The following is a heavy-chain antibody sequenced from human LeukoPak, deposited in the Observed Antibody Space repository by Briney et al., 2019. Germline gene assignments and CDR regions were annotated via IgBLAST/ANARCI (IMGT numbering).Heavy chain of an antibody. D-gene: IGHD6-19*01. V-gene: IGHV4-34*01. Sequence: SETLSLTCAVYGGSFSGYYWSWIRQPPGKGLEWIGEINHSGSTNYNPSLKSRVTISVDTSKNQFSLKLSSVTAADTAVYYCARDTGIAVADTKAFDYWGQGTLVTVSS. CDR2: INHSGST. CDR3: ARDTGIAVADTKAFDY. J-gene: IGHJ4*02. CDR1: GGSFSGYY.